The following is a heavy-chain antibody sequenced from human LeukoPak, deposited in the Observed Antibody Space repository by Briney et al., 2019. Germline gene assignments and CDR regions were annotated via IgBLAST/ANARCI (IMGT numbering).Heavy chain of an antibody. CDR3: ARGSSSGWPYNWFDP. J-gene: IGHJ5*02. Sequence: SQTLSLTCTVSGGSLSSGSYYWSWIRQPAGKGLEGFGRTYTSGSTNYNPSLKSRVTISVDTSNNQYSLKLSSVTAADTAVYYCARGSSSGWPYNWFDPWGQGTLVTVSS. D-gene: IGHD6-19*01. CDR1: GGSLSSGSYY. CDR2: TYTSGST. V-gene: IGHV4-61*02.